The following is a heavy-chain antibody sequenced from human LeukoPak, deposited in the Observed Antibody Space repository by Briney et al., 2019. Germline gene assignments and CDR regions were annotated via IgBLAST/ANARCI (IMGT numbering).Heavy chain of an antibody. V-gene: IGHV1-69*13. CDR2: IIPIFGTA. J-gene: IGHJ3*02. CDR1: GGTFSSYA. CDR3: ARKYPSPRDAFDI. D-gene: IGHD2-2*01. Sequence: SVKVSCKASGGTFSSYAISWVRQAPGQGLEWMGGIIPIFGTANYAQKFQGRVTITADESTSTAYMELSSLRSEDTAVYYCARKYPSPRDAFDIWGQGTMVIVSS.